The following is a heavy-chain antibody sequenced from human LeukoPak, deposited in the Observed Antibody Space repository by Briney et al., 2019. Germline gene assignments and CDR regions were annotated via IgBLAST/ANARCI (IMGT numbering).Heavy chain of an antibody. CDR2: ISSSSTYI. J-gene: IGHJ6*02. CDR1: GFTFSSYT. Sequence: GGSLRLSCAASGFTFSSYTMNWVRQAPGKGLEWVSSISSSSTYIYYAESVKGRFTISGDNAKNSLYLQMNSLRAEDTAVYYCARPGYCSGTTCYSYNYYGMDVWGQGTTATVSS. D-gene: IGHD2-2*01. V-gene: IGHV3-21*01. CDR3: ARPGYCSGTTCYSYNYYGMDV.